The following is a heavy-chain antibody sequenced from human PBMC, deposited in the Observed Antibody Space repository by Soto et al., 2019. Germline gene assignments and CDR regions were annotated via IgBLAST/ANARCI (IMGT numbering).Heavy chain of an antibody. CDR2: ISGSGGST. V-gene: IGHV3-23*01. D-gene: IGHD3-10*01. CDR3: AKLPAKGYGSGSYQYYYYYMDV. J-gene: IGHJ6*03. CDR1: GFTFSSYA. Sequence: SLRLSCAASGFTFSSYAMSWVRQAPGKGLEWVSAISGSGGSTYYADSVKGRFTISRDNSKNTLYLQMNSLRAEDTAVYYCAKLPAKGYGSGSYQYYYYYMDVWGKGTTVTVSS.